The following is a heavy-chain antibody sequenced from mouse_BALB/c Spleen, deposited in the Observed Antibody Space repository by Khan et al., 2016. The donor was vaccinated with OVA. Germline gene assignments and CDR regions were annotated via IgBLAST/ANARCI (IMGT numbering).Heavy chain of an antibody. CDR3: TRHGYGACFTY. CDR1: GYSFTTYY. J-gene: IGHJ3*01. V-gene: IGHV1S135*01. D-gene: IGHD2-2*01. Sequence: EVQLQQSGPELMKPGASVKISCKASGYSFTTYYIHWVMQSPGNSLEWIGYIDPFSSGSTYNQRFKGKATLTVDTSSNKAYIHLNNLTSEDSAVYYCTRHGYGACFTYWGQGTLVTVSA. CDR2: IDPFSSGS.